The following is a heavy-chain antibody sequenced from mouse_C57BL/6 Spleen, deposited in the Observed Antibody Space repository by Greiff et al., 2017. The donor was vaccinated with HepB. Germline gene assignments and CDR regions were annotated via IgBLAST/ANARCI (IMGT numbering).Heavy chain of an antibody. CDR3: ASLYYDSDY. D-gene: IGHD2-4*01. Sequence: VQLQQSGPELVKPGASVKISCKASGYTFTDYYMNWVKQSHGKSLEWIGDINPNNGGTSYNQKFKGKATLTVDKSSSTAYMELRSLTSEDSAVYYCASLYYDSDYWGQGTTLTVSS. V-gene: IGHV1-26*01. CDR2: INPNNGGT. CDR1: GYTFTDYY. J-gene: IGHJ2*01.